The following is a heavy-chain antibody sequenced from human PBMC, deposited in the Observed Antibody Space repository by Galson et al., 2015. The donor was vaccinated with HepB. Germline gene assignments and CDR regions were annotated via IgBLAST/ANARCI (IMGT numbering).Heavy chain of an antibody. D-gene: IGHD5-18*01. CDR2: IYYSGST. CDR3: ALFYYTAMVYFDY. Sequence: TLSLPCTVSGGSISSGGYYWSWIRQHPGQGLEWIGYIYYSGSTYYNPSLKSRVTISVDTSKNQFSLKLSSVTAADTAVYYCALFYYTAMVYFDYWGQGTLVTVSS. V-gene: IGHV4-31*03. CDR1: GGSISSGGYY. J-gene: IGHJ4*02.